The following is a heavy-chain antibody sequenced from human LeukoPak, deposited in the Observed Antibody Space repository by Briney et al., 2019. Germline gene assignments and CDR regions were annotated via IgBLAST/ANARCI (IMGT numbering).Heavy chain of an antibody. V-gene: IGHV3-48*01. CDR1: AFTFSSYS. Sequence: GGSLRLSCAASAFTFSSYSMNWVRQAPGKGLEWVSYISSSSSTIYYANSVKGRFTISRDNAKNSLYLQMNSLRAEDTAVYYCAREGDYYDSSGYYWGYYYMDVWGKGTTVTVSS. J-gene: IGHJ6*03. CDR2: ISSSSSTI. D-gene: IGHD3-22*01. CDR3: AREGDYYDSSGYYWGYYYMDV.